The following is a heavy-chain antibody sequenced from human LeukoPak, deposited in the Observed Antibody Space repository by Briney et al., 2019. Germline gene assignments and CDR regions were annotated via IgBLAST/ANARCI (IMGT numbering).Heavy chain of an antibody. V-gene: IGHV4-39*01. Sequence: PPETPSLTCILSGGSISSSSYCWGWTRQPPGKGLEWIGSIFYSGSTYYNPSLKTRFPISVDTSKNRFSLKLSSVTAADTAVYYCARLPGLKNKPGIAAAGSLAPWGQGTLVTVSS. D-gene: IGHD6-13*01. CDR2: IFYSGST. CDR3: ARLPGLKNKPGIAAAGSLAP. CDR1: GGSISSSSYC. J-gene: IGHJ5*02.